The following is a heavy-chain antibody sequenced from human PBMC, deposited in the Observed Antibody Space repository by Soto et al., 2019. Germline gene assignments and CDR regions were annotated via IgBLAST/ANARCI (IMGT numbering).Heavy chain of an antibody. J-gene: IGHJ6*02. CDR2: ISGSGGST. CDR1: GFTFSSHA. V-gene: IGHV3-23*01. D-gene: IGHD4-17*01. CDR3: AKLKGPSYVEPYYYGMDV. Sequence: GGSLRLSCAASGFTFSSHAMSWVRQAPGKGLEWVSVISGSGGSTYYADSVKGRFTISRDNSKNTLYLQMNSLRVEDTAVYYCAKLKGPSYVEPYYYGMDVWGQGTTVTVSS.